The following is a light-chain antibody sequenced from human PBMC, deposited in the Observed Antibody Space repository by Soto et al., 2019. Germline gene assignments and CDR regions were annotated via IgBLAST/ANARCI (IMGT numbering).Light chain of an antibody. V-gene: IGKV1-33*01. CDR2: DAS. Sequence: DIQMTQSPSSLSASVGDRVTITCQASQDISNYLNWYQQKPGKAPKLLIYDASNLETGVPSRFSGSGSGIDFTFTISSLQPEDIATYYCQQYDNLPPFTFGPGTKVDIK. CDR3: QQYDNLPPFT. J-gene: IGKJ3*01. CDR1: QDISNY.